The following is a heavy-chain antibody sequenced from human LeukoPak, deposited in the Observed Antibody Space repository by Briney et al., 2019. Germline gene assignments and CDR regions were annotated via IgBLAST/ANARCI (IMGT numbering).Heavy chain of an antibody. V-gene: IGHV3-53*01. CDR1: GFTVSRNY. CDR3: ANIAGGSWYRRGDYLSV. Sequence: GGSLRLSCAPSGFTVSRNYLSCVRQAPGKGLEWVSVIYSGGSTYYADSVKGRFTISRDNSKNTLYLQMNSLRAEDTAVYYCANIAGGSWYRRGDYLSVWGKGTTVTVSS. D-gene: IGHD6-13*01. CDR2: IYSGGST. J-gene: IGHJ6*03.